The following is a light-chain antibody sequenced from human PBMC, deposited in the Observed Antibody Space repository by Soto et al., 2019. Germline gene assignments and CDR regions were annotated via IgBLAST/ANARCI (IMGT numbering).Light chain of an antibody. CDR3: MQALQTPRT. CDR2: LAS. V-gene: IGKV2-28*01. Sequence: IVMTQCPLSLPVSPGEPASISCRSSQSLLHSNGNTYLDWYLQKPGQSPQLLIFLASYRAPGVPDRFSGSGSGTDFTLKISRVEAEDVRVYYCMQALQTPRTFAEGTKVDIK. CDR1: QSLLHSNGNTY. J-gene: IGKJ4*01.